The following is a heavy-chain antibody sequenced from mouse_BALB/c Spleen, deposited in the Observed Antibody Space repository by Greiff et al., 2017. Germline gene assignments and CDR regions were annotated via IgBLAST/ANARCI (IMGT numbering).Heavy chain of an antibody. CDR1: GFSLTSYG. Sequence: VQRVESGPGLVQPSQSLSITCTVSGFSLTSYGVHWVRQSPGKGLEWLGVIWSGGSTDYNAAFISRLSISKDNSKSQVFFKMNSLQANDTAIYYWARKGIYDGYYDAMDYWGQGTSVTVAS. CDR3: ARKGIYDGYYDAMDY. CDR2: IWSGGST. J-gene: IGHJ4*01. D-gene: IGHD2-3*01. V-gene: IGHV2-2*02.